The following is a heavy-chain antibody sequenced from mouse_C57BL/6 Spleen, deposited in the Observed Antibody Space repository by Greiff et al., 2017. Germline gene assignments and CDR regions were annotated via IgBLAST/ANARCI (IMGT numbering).Heavy chain of an antibody. CDR1: GYSITSGYY. J-gene: IGHJ4*01. CDR3: ARDRPLLYAMDY. D-gene: IGHD1-1*01. CDR2: ISYDGSN. V-gene: IGHV3-6*01. Sequence: DVKLQESGPGLVKPSQSLSLTCSVTGYSITSGYYWNWIRQFPGNKLEWMGYISYDGSNNYNPSLKNRISITRDTSKNQFFLKLNSVTTEDTATYYCARDRPLLYAMDYWGQGTSVTVSS.